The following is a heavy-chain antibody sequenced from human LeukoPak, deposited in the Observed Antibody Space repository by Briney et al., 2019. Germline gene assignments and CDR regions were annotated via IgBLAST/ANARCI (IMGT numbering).Heavy chain of an antibody. D-gene: IGHD3/OR15-3a*01. CDR3: ARDRDWAFDY. CDR2: IGGTI. J-gene: IGHJ4*02. V-gene: IGHV3-48*01. Sequence: PGGSLRLSCAASGFTLSSYSMNWVRQSPGKGLEWVSYIGGTISYADSVRGRFTISRDNAKNSLYLQMNSLGPEDTAVYYCARDRDWAFDYWGQGTLVTASS. CDR1: GFTLSSYS.